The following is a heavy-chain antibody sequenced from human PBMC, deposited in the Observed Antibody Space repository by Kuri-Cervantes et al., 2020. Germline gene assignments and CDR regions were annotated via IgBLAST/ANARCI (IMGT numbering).Heavy chain of an antibody. V-gene: IGHV4-39*07. J-gene: IGHJ5*02. D-gene: IGHD6-13*01. Sequence: SCTVSGSSISSSSYYWGWIRQPPGKGLEWIGSIYYSGSTHYNPSLKSRVTISVDTSKNQFSLKLSSVTAADTAVYYCARQQQQLRLYNWFDPWGQGTLVTVSS. CDR3: ARQQQQLRLYNWFDP. CDR2: IYYSGST. CDR1: GSSISSSSYY.